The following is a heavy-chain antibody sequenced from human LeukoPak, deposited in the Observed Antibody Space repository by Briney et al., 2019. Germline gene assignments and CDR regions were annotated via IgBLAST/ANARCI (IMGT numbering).Heavy chain of an antibody. J-gene: IGHJ4*02. Sequence: AGGSLRLSCAASVFSFSVYAMTWVRQAPGKGLEWVSAIGGRDLNTYYADSVKGRFTISRDNSKNTLYLQMTGLRAGDTAVYYCAKDPPRAAWFSADYTNYGDWGQGTLVTVSS. CDR2: IGGRDLNT. CDR3: AKDPPRAAWFSADYTNYGD. CDR1: VFSFSVYA. V-gene: IGHV3-23*01. D-gene: IGHD4-11*01.